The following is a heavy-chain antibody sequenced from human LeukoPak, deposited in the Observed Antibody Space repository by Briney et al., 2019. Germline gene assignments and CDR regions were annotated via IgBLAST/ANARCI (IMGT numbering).Heavy chain of an antibody. J-gene: IGHJ4*02. Sequence: SETLSLXCTVSGGSISSGSYYWSWIRQPAGKGLEWIGRIYTSGITNYNPSLKSRVTISVDTSKNQFSLKLSSVTAADTAVYYCARARRSGYDLGYWGQGTLVTVSS. D-gene: IGHD5-12*01. V-gene: IGHV4-61*02. CDR3: ARARRSGYDLGY. CDR1: GGSISSGSYY. CDR2: IYTSGIT.